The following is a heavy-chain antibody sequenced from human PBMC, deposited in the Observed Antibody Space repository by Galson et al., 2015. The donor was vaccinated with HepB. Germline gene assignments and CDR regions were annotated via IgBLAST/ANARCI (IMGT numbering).Heavy chain of an antibody. CDR3: ASLDYYDSSGDWFDP. J-gene: IGHJ5*02. D-gene: IGHD3-22*01. V-gene: IGHV3-66*01. CDR1: GFTVSSNY. CDR2: IYSGGST. Sequence: SLRLSCAASGFTVSSNYMSWVRQAPGKGLEWVSVIYSGGSTYYADSVKGRFTISRDNSKNTLYLQMNSLRAEDTAVYYCASLDYYDSSGDWFDPWGQGTLVTVSS.